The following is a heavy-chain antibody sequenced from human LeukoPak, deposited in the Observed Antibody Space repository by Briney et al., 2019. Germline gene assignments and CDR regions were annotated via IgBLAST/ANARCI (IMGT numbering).Heavy chain of an antibody. CDR1: GFTFSNAW. CDR2: IKSKTDGGTT. D-gene: IGHD2-2*01. Sequence: GGSLRLSCAASGFTFSNAWMSWVRQAPGKGLEWVGRIKSKTDGGTTDYAAPVKGRFTISRDDSKNTLYLQMNSLKTEDTAVYYCTTYCSSTSCLTHYWGRETLVTVSS. J-gene: IGHJ4*02. CDR3: TTYCSSTSCLTHY. V-gene: IGHV3-15*01.